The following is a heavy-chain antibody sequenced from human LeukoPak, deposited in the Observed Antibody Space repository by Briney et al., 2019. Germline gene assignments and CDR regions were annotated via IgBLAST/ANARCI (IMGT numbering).Heavy chain of an antibody. J-gene: IGHJ3*01. V-gene: IGHV3-74*01. CDR2: VKSDGSST. D-gene: IGHD1-26*01. CDR1: GFTFSSYW. Sequence: GGSLRLSCTASGFTFSSYWMHWVRQAPGKGLVWVSRVKSDGSSTNYADSVKGRFTVSRDNAKNTLILQMNSLRAEDTAVYYCARGGSPPEALGDTFDVWGHGTLVTVSS. CDR3: ARGGSPPEALGDTFDV.